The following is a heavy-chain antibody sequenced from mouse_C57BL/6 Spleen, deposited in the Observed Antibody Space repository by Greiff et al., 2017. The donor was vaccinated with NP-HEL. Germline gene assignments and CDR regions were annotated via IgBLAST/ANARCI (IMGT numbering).Heavy chain of an antibody. D-gene: IGHD4-1*01. Sequence: VQLQQPGTELVKPGASVKLSCKASGYTFTSYWMHWVKQRPGQGLAWIGNINPSNGGTNYNEKFKSKATLTVDKSSRTAYMQLSSLTSEDSAVYYCARRETGTGYFDVWGTGTTGTVSS. CDR1: GYTFTSYW. J-gene: IGHJ1*03. CDR3: ARRETGTGYFDV. V-gene: IGHV1-53*01. CDR2: INPSNGGT.